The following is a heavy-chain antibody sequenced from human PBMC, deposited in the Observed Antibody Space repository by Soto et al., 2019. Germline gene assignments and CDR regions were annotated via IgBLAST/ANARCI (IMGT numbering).Heavy chain of an antibody. J-gene: IGHJ3*02. CDR2: IYSSGST. D-gene: IGHD3-10*01. CDR1: GCSISSYY. Sequence: QVQLQESGPGLVKPSETLSLTCTVSGCSISSYYWSWVRQPPGKGLEWIGSIYSSGSTNYNPSLTLPTQTSVDTFKHQYSMKLGSVPAAETDVNYCTRGWGGAFDIWGQGTMVTVSS. CDR3: TRGWGGAFDI. V-gene: IGHV4-59*01.